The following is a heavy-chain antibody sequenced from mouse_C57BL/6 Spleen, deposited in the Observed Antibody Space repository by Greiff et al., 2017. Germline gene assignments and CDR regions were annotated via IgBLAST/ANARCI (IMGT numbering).Heavy chain of an antibody. J-gene: IGHJ4*01. Sequence: EVNVVESGGGLVKPGGSLKLSCAASGFTFSDYGMHWVRQSPEKGLEWVAYISSGSSTIYYADTVKGRFTISRDNAKNTLFLQMTSLRSEDTAMYYCARPGNCGDYYAMDYWGQGTSVTVSS. CDR1: GFTFSDYG. CDR2: ISSGSSTI. CDR3: ARPGNCGDYYAMDY. V-gene: IGHV5-17*01. D-gene: IGHD1-1*02.